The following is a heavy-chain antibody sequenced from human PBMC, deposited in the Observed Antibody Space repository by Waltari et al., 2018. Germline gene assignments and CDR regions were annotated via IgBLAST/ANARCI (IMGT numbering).Heavy chain of an antibody. CDR2: IHSSGSI. Sequence: QVQLQESGPGLVKPSETLSLTCTVSVGPISSYYWIWIRPPTGKGLEWIGRIHSSGSINYNPSFKSRITMSVDTSKNQFSLKLSYVTAADTAVYSCARDGYCSTTSCPERGDPFDIWGQGTMVTVSS. CDR3: ARDGYCSTTSCPERGDPFDI. V-gene: IGHV4-4*07. D-gene: IGHD2-2*03. J-gene: IGHJ3*02. CDR1: VGPISSYY.